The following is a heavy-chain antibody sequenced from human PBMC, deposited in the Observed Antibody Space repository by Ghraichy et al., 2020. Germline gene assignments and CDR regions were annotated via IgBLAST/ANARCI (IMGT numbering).Heavy chain of an antibody. V-gene: IGHV1-69*04. CDR2: IIPILGIA. J-gene: IGHJ4*02. D-gene: IGHD3-9*01. CDR3: ARDPTGGPLRYFDWFGGARADYFDY. Sequence: PVKVSCKASGGTFSSYAISWVRQAPGQGLEWMGRIIPILGIANYAQKFQGRVTITADKSTSTAYMELSSLRSEDTAVYYCARDPTGGPLRYFDWFGGARADYFDYWGQGTLVTVSS. CDR1: GGTFSSYA.